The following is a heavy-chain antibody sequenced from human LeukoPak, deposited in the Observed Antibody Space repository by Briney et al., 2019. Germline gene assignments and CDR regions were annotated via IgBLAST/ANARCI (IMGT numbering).Heavy chain of an antibody. CDR1: GGSFSGYY. Sequence: SEILSLTCAVSGGSFSGYYWTWIRQPPGKGLEWIGEINHSGSANYNPSLMSRVTISLDTSKSHFSLNLSSVTAADTAVYYCARWESADLSALGYWGQGTLVTVSS. CDR2: INHSGSA. J-gene: IGHJ4*02. D-gene: IGHD1-26*01. V-gene: IGHV4-34*01. CDR3: ARWESADLSALGY.